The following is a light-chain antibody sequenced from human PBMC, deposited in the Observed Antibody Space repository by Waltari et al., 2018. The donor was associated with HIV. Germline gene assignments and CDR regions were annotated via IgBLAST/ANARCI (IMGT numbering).Light chain of an antibody. J-gene: IGLJ3*02. Sequence: QSALTQPPYPSGSPGQSVTISCTGTSSDIGGYNYVSCYQRNPGKAPECMINEVNKRPSGVPERFCGSKSGNTASLTVSGRQAEEDAYYYCSSYAGSNSWVFGGGTKLTVL. CDR2: EVN. CDR1: SSDIGGYNY. V-gene: IGLV2-8*01. CDR3: SSYAGSNSWV.